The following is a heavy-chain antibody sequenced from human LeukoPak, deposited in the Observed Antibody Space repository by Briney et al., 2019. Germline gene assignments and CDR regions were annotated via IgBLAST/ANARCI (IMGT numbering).Heavy chain of an antibody. CDR1: GYTFTSYD. V-gene: IGHV1-8*01. CDR3: ARGDGRYVYYYYYMDV. J-gene: IGHJ6*03. D-gene: IGHD5-12*01. CDR2: MNPNSGNT. Sequence: ASVKVSCKASGYTFTSYDINWVRQATGQGLEWMGWMNPNSGNTGYAQKFQGRVTMTRNTSISTAYMELSSLRSEDTAVYYCARGDGRYVYYYYYMDVWGKGTPVTISS.